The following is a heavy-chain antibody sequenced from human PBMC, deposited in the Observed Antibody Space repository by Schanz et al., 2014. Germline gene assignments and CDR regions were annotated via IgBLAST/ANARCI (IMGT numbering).Heavy chain of an antibody. V-gene: IGHV4-4*07. CDR3: ARVSRGGVFDF. CDR1: GDSMKSHY. D-gene: IGHD3-3*01. CDR2: IFTGGSS. J-gene: IGHJ4*02. Sequence: QVQLRESGPRLVKPSETLSLNCTVSGDSMKSHYWTWIRQPAGQGLEWVGRIFTGGSSDYNRSFKSRSPMSIDTSKKYLSLNLKSVTAADTAFYFCARVSRGGVFDFWGPGILVTVSS.